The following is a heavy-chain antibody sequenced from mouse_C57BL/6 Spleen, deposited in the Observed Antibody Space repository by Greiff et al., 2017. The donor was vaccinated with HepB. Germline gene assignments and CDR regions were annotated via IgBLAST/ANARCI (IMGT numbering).Heavy chain of an antibody. CDR3: AALYYDYEGGNYFDY. Sequence: QVQLQQPGAELVKPGASVKVSCKASGYTFTSYWMHWVKQRPGQGLEWIGRIHPSDSDTNYNQKFKGKATLTGDKSSSTAYMQLSSLTSEDSAVYDCAALYYDYEGGNYFDYWGQGTTLTVSS. J-gene: IGHJ2*01. V-gene: IGHV1-74*01. CDR2: IHPSDSDT. CDR1: GYTFTSYW. D-gene: IGHD2-4*01.